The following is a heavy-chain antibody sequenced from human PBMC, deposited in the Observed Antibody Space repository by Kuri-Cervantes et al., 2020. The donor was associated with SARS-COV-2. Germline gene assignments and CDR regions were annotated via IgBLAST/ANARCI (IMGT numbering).Heavy chain of an antibody. J-gene: IGHJ4*02. V-gene: IGHV3-15*07. CDR1: GFTFSSYA. D-gene: IGHD3-3*01. CDR3: TTDGDYDFWSGYYDDY. CDR2: IKSKTDGGTT. Sequence: GESLKISCAASGFTFSSYAMNWVRQAPGKGLEWVGRIKSKTDGGTTDYAAPVKGRFTISRDDSKNTLYLQMNSLKTEDTAVYYCTTDGDYDFWSGYYDDYWSQGTLVTVSS.